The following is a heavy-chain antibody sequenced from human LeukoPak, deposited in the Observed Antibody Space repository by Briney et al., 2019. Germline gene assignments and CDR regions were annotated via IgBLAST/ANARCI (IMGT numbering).Heavy chain of an antibody. J-gene: IGHJ5*02. CDR3: ARGRPYYYDSSGYYYGGNWFDP. D-gene: IGHD3-22*01. Sequence: SETLSLTCAVYGGSFSGYYWSWIRQPPGKGLEWIGEINHSGSTNYNPSLKSRVTISVDTSKNQFSLKLSSVTAADTAVYYCARGRPYYYDSSGYYYGGNWFDPWGQGTLVTVSS. V-gene: IGHV4-34*01. CDR2: INHSGST. CDR1: GGSFSGYY.